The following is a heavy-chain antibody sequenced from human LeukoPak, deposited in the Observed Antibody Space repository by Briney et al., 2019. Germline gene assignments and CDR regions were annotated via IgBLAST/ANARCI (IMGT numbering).Heavy chain of an antibody. D-gene: IGHD6-19*01. CDR2: IIPIFGTE. CDR3: ARGHSSGWSKGTEYFQH. J-gene: IGHJ1*01. Sequence: SVKVSCKASGGTFSSYAISWVRQAPGQGLEWMGGIIPIFGTENYAQKFQGRVTITADESTSTAYMELSSLRSEDTAVYYCARGHSSGWSKGTEYFQHWGQGTLVTVSS. CDR1: GGTFSSYA. V-gene: IGHV1-69*13.